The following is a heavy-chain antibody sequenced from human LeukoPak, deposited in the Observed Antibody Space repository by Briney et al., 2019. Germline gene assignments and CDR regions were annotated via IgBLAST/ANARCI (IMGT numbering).Heavy chain of an antibody. Sequence: VASVKVSCKASGYTFTGYYMHWVRQAPGQGLEWMGWINPNSGGTNYAQKFQGRVTMTRDTSISTAYMELSRLRSDDTAVYYCARDPIGDSRYNWFDPWGQGTLVTVSS. CDR1: GYTFTGYY. J-gene: IGHJ5*02. V-gene: IGHV1-2*02. CDR2: INPNSGGT. CDR3: ARDPIGDSRYNWFDP. D-gene: IGHD4-17*01.